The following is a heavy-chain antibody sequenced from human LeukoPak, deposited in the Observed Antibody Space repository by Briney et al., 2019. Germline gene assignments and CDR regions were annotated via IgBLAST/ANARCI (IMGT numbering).Heavy chain of an antibody. CDR3: AREEAWSGYFHFDY. CDR1: GGTFSSYA. V-gene: IGHV1-69*04. D-gene: IGHD3-3*01. CDR2: IIPILGIA. J-gene: IGHJ4*02. Sequence: SVKVSCKASGGTFSSYAISWVRQAPGQGLEWMGRIIPILGIANYAQKFQGRVTITADKSTSTAYMELSSLRSEDTAVYYCAREEAWSGYFHFDYWGQGTLVTVSS.